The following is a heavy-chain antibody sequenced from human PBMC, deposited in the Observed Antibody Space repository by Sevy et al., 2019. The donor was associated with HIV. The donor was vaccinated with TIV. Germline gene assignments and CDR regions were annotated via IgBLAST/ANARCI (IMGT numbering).Heavy chain of an antibody. D-gene: IGHD2-2*01. CDR3: LKDLLRPVVVPAASFDY. J-gene: IGHJ4*02. Sequence: GGSLRLSCSASGFTFSYYAMHWVRQAPGKGLQYFSGISSNGDSTDYADSVKGRFTISRDNSKNTLYLQMSSLRAEDTAVYYCLKDLLRPVVVPAASFDYWGQGTLVTVSS. CDR2: ISSNGDST. CDR1: GFTFSYYA. V-gene: IGHV3-64D*06.